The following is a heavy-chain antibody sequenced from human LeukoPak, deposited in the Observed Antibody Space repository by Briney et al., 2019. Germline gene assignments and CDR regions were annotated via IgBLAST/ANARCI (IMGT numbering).Heavy chain of an antibody. CDR1: GGTFSSYA. CDR2: IIPIFGTA. CDR3: ARGEIFGVVILHFDY. D-gene: IGHD3-3*01. J-gene: IGHJ4*02. Sequence: ASVKVSCKASGGTFSSYAISWVRQAPGQGLEWMGGIIPIFGTANYAQKFQGRVTITTDESTSTAYMELSSLRSEDTAVYYCARGEIFGVVILHFDYWGQGTLVTVPS. V-gene: IGHV1-69*05.